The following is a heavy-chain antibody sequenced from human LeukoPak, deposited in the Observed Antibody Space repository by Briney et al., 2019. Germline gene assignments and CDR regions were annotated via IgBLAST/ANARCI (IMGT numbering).Heavy chain of an antibody. Sequence: SETLSLTCAVYGGSFSGYYWSWIRQPPGKGLEWIGEINHSGSTNYNPSLKSRVTISVDTPKNQFSLKLSSVTAADTAVYYCASWYSSSSNFDYWGQGTLVTVSS. V-gene: IGHV4-34*01. CDR2: INHSGST. J-gene: IGHJ4*02. CDR3: ASWYSSSSNFDY. D-gene: IGHD6-6*01. CDR1: GGSFSGYY.